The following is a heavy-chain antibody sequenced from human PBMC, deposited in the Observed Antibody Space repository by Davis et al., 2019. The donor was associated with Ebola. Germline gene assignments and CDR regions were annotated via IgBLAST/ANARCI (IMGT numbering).Heavy chain of an antibody. V-gene: IGHV1-46*01. CDR2: INPSPGST. Sequence: ASVKVSCQASGNKFTNYKIHWVRQAPGQALEWMGMINPSPGSTSYALKFPGRLTMTRDTSTNTVSMDLSSLTFEDTAVYYCARGTGDGSCDYWGQGALVAVSS. CDR1: GNKFTNYK. J-gene: IGHJ4*02. D-gene: IGHD7-27*01. CDR3: ARGTGDGSCDY.